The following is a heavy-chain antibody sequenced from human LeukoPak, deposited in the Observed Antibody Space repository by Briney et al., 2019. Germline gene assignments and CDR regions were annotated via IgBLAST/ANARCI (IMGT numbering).Heavy chain of an antibody. Sequence: ASVKVSCKASGYTFTGYYMHWVRQAPGHGLGWMGWINPNSGGTNYAQKFQGRVTMTRDTSISTAYMELSRLRSDDTAVYYCARGSGWNRNAFDIWGQGTMVTVSS. CDR1: GYTFTGYY. CDR3: ARGSGWNRNAFDI. V-gene: IGHV1-2*02. D-gene: IGHD6-19*01. J-gene: IGHJ3*02. CDR2: INPNSGGT.